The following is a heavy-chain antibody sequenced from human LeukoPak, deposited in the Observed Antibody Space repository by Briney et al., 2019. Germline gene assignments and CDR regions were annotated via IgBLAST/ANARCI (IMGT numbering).Heavy chain of an antibody. V-gene: IGHV3-74*01. CDR2: INPAGNYA. CDR3: VRDWDHYDFDS. Sequence: GGSLRLSCAASGFTFSNYWIHWVRQAPGKGLVWVSRINPAGNYANYADSVKGRFTISRDNAKNTVYLQMNSPRAEDTALFYCVRDWDHYDFDSWGQGTLVTVSS. CDR1: GFTFSNYW. D-gene: IGHD3-3*01. J-gene: IGHJ5*01.